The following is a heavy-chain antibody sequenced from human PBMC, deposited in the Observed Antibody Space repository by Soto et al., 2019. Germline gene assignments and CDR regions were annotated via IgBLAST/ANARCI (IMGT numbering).Heavy chain of an antibody. V-gene: IGHV3-66*01. CDR1: GFTVSSKY. D-gene: IGHD2-15*01. CDR2: IPSGGST. CDR3: TTDDVHCSGGMCDGDPMDV. Sequence: EVQLVESGGGLVQPGGSLRLSCAASGFTVSSKYMSWVRQAPGKGLEWVSLIPSGGSTYYAGSVKGRFTISRDNSENTLFLQMNRLRVEDTAVYYCTTDDVHCSGGMCDGDPMDVWGKGTTVTVSA. J-gene: IGHJ6*04.